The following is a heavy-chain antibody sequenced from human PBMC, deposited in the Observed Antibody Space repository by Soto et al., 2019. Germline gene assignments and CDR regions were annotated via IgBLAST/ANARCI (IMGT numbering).Heavy chain of an antibody. D-gene: IGHD4-17*01. Sequence: EVQLVESGGGLVQPGGSLRLSCAASGFTFSSYSMNWVRQAPGKGLEWVSYISSSSSTIYYADSVKGRFTISRYNAKNSLYLQMNSLRAEDTAVYYCASHRRGDYGVTGYWGQGTLVTVSS. CDR1: GFTFSSYS. CDR3: ASHRRGDYGVTGY. V-gene: IGHV3-48*01. J-gene: IGHJ4*02. CDR2: ISSSSSTI.